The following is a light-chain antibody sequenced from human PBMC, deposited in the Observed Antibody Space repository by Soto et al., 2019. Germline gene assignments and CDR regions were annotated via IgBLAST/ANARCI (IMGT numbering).Light chain of an antibody. CDR1: QSVSSY. CDR3: QQRSNWPIT. J-gene: IGKJ5*01. CDR2: DAS. V-gene: IGKV3-11*01. Sequence: EIVVTQSPATLSMSPGERATLSCRTSQSVSSYFAWYQQKPGRAPRLLIYDASSRATGIPARFIGSGSGTDFTLTISSLEPEDFALDYCQQRSNWPITFGQGTRLEIK.